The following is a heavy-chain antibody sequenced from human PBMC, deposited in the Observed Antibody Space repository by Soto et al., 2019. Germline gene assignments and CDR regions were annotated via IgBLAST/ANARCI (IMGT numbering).Heavy chain of an antibody. CDR1: GFSLSNARMG. CDR3: ARITRASSSGWYYYFDY. Sequence: SGPTLVNPTETLTLTCTVSGFSLSNARMGVSWIRQPPGKALEWLAHIFSNDEKSYSTSLKSRLTISKDTSKSQVVLTMTNMDPVDTATYYCARITRASSSGWYYYFDYWGRGTLVTVSS. CDR2: IFSNDEK. V-gene: IGHV2-26*01. J-gene: IGHJ4*02. D-gene: IGHD6-19*01.